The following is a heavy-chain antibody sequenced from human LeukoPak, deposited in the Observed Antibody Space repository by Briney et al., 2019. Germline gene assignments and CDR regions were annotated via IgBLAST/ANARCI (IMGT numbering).Heavy chain of an antibody. CDR1: GGSVNSYY. CDR3: ARMVPAGTHNY. D-gene: IGHD2-2*01. Sequence: SETLSLTCTVSGGSVNSYYWSWIRQPAGRGLEWIGHIYASGSNDYNPSLKSRVTMSLDMAKNQFSLRLTSVTAADTAVYFCARMVPAGTHNYWGQGLLVTVSS. CDR2: IYASGSN. J-gene: IGHJ4*02. V-gene: IGHV4-4*07.